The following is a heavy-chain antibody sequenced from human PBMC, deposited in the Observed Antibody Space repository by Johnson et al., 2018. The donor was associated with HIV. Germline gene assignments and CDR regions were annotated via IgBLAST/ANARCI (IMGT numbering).Heavy chain of an antibody. Sequence: VQLVESGGGLAQPGGSLRLSCAASGFTFSTYAMTWVRQAPGRGLEWVSVIYGAGHTYYADSVKGRFTISRDNSKNSLFLHMNSLRVEDTAVYYCAKSGGYPNAFDIWGQGTMVTVSS. J-gene: IGHJ3*02. CDR1: GFTFSTYA. V-gene: IGHV3-66*01. CDR3: AKSGGYPNAFDI. CDR2: IYGAGHT. D-gene: IGHD6-13*01.